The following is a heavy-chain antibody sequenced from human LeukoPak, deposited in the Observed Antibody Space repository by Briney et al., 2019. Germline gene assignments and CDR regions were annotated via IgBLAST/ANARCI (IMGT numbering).Heavy chain of an antibody. V-gene: IGHV3-48*04. CDR1: GFTFSSYR. Sequence: GGSLRLSCAASGFTFSSYRMNWVRQAPGKGLEGVSYISSSSSTIHYADSVKGRFTISRDNAKNSLYLQMNSLRAEDTAVYYCARDGGYDILTGYYKLAFDIWGQGTMVTVSS. D-gene: IGHD3-9*01. CDR2: ISSSSSTI. CDR3: ARDGGYDILTGYYKLAFDI. J-gene: IGHJ3*02.